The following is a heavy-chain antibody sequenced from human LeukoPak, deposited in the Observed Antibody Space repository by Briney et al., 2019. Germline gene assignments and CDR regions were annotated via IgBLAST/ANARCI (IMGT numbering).Heavy chain of an antibody. J-gene: IGHJ5*02. Sequence: PSETLSLTCTVSGGSISSYYWSWIRQPPGKGLEWIGYIYYSGSTNYNSSLKSRVTISVDTSKNQFSLKLSSVTAADTAVYYCARVLSMTTVTYNWFDPWGQGTLVTVSS. CDR1: GGSISSYY. CDR3: ARVLSMTTVTYNWFDP. V-gene: IGHV4-59*01. CDR2: IYYSGST. D-gene: IGHD4-17*01.